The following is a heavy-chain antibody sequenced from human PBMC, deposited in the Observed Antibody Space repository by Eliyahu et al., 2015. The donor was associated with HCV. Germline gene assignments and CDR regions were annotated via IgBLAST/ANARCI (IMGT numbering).Heavy chain of an antibody. Sequence: QAQLVQSGAEVKEPGASVKVACKASGYNFIGYYIHWVRQAPGQGLEWMGWINPNSGVTNSAQKFQGRVTMTRVTFTTVYMELNGLTTDDTAVYYCARDLVSTIGNFDYWGQGTLVTASS. CDR1: GYNFIGYY. CDR3: ARDLVSTIGNFDY. V-gene: IGHV1-2*02. D-gene: IGHD5/OR15-5a*01. CDR2: INPNSGVT. J-gene: IGHJ4*02.